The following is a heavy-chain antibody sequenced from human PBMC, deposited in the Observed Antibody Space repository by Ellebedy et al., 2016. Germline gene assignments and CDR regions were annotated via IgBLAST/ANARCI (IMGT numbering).Heavy chain of an antibody. CDR1: GFTFSSYW. J-gene: IGHJ5*02. Sequence: GESLKISCAASGFTFSSYWMHWVRQAPGKGLVWVSRIKSDGSSTTYADSVKGRFTISRDNAKNTLYLQMNSLRAKDTAVYYCTKSDWFDPWGQGTLVTVSS. CDR2: IKSDGSST. CDR3: TKSDWFDP. V-gene: IGHV3-74*01.